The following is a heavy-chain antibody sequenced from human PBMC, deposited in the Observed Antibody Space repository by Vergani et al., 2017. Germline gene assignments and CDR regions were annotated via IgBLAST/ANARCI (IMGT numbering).Heavy chain of an antibody. CDR2: VVPLFNRP. D-gene: IGHD6-19*01. J-gene: IGHJ4*02. CDR3: ARESSGSFPLFDY. CDR1: GGTVSNYA. Sequence: QVQLVQSGAEVKKPGSSVKVSCKASGGTVSNYAISWVRQAPGQGLEWMGEVVPLFNRPNYAQRFQGRVTITADDWTNTAYLEVNSLTSEDTAVYYCARESSGSFPLFDYWGQGTLVTVSS. V-gene: IGHV1-69*01.